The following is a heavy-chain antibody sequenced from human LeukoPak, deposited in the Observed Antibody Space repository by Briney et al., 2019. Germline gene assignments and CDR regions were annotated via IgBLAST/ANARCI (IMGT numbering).Heavy chain of an antibody. CDR3: ARDGHDSSGYYPNAFDI. Sequence: SETLSLTCTVSGGSINSGDYYWVWIRQPPGKGLEWIGSIYYSGNTSYKPSLKSRVTISVDTSKNQFSLKLSSVTAADTAVYYCARDGHDSSGYYPNAFDIWGQGTMVTVSS. D-gene: IGHD3-22*01. J-gene: IGHJ3*02. CDR1: GGSINSGDYY. V-gene: IGHV4-39*07. CDR2: IYYSGNT.